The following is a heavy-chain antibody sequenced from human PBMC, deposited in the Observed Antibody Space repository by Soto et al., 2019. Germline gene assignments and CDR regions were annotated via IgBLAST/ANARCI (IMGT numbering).Heavy chain of an antibody. CDR3: ARIRVDGSGSPLGPYYYYGMDV. CDR1: GGTFSSYA. J-gene: IGHJ6*02. CDR2: IIPIFGTA. Sequence: SVKVSCKASGGTFSSYAISWVRQAPGQGLEWMGGIIPIFGTANYAQKFQGRVTITADKSTSTAYMELSSLRSEDAAVYYCARIRVDGSGSPLGPYYYYGMDVWGQGTTVTVPS. V-gene: IGHV1-69*06. D-gene: IGHD3-10*01.